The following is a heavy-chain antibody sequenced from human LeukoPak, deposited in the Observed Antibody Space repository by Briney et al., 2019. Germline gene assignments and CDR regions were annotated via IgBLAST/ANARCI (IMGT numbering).Heavy chain of an antibody. CDR3: ARDLDHLPFDP. CDR2: INAGNGNT. CDR1: GYTFTSYA. D-gene: IGHD1-14*01. V-gene: IGHV1-3*01. J-gene: IGHJ5*02. Sequence: GASVKVSCKASGYTFTSYAMHWVRQAPGQRLEWMGWINAGNGNTKYSQKFQGRVTITRDTSASTAYMELSSQRSEDTAVYYCARDLDHLPFDPWGQGTLVTVSS.